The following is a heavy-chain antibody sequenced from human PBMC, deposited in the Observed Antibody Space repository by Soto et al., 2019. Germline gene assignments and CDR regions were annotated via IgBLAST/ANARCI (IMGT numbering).Heavy chain of an antibody. CDR1: DGSISSFY. CDR2: IYYSGST. J-gene: IGHJ4*02. CDR3: ARLDDNSYGLSFFDY. D-gene: IGHD5-18*01. V-gene: IGHV4-59*08. Sequence: SVTCSVGDGSISSFYRRRIRKHPGKGLEWIGYIYYSGSTNYNPSLKSRVTISVDTSKNQFSLKLSSVTAADTAVYYCARLDDNSYGLSFFDYWGQGTLVTVSS.